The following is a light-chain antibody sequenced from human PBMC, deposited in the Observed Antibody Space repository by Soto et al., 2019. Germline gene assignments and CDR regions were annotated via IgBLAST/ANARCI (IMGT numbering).Light chain of an antibody. CDR3: SSYAGSNNLV. V-gene: IGLV2-8*01. J-gene: IGLJ3*02. CDR2: EVS. CDR1: SSDVGGYKY. Sequence: QSALTQPPSASGSPGQSVTISCTGTSSDVGGYKYVSWYQQHPGKAPKLMIYEVSKRPSGVPDRFSGSKSGNTASLTVSGLQAEDEPYYYSSSYAGSNNLVFGGGTKLTVL.